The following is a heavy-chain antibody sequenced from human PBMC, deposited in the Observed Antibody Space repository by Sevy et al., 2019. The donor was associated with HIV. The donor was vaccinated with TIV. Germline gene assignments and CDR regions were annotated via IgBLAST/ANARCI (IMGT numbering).Heavy chain of an antibody. J-gene: IGHJ4*02. CDR3: ARDTGNWNLNY. Sequence: SETLSLTCTVSGGSISSYYWSWIRQPPGKGLEWIGYIYYSGSTNYNPSLKSRVTISLDTSKNQFSLRLSSVTAADTAVYYCARDTGNWNLNYWGQGTLVTVS. D-gene: IGHD1-7*01. V-gene: IGHV4-59*01. CDR2: IYYSGST. CDR1: GGSISSYY.